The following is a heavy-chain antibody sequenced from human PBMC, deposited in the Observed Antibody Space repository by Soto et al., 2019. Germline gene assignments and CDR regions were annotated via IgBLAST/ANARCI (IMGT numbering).Heavy chain of an antibody. V-gene: IGHV3-23*01. CDR3: AKEMAPLLWFGEPPGSDYFDY. Sequence: PGGSLRLSCAASGFTFSSYAMSWVRQAPGKGLEWVSAISGSGGSTYYADSVKGRFTISRDNSKNTLYLQMNSLRAEDTAVYYCAKEMAPLLWFGEPPGSDYFDYWGQGTLVTVSS. J-gene: IGHJ4*02. CDR2: ISGSGGST. CDR1: GFTFSSYA. D-gene: IGHD3-10*01.